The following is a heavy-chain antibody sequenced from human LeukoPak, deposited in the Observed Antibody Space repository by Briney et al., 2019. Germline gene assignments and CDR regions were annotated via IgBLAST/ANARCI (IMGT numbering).Heavy chain of an antibody. V-gene: IGHV3-48*01. CDR2: ISSRCSAI. D-gene: IGHD2-15*01. CDR1: GFPLSSYS. J-gene: IGHJ4*02. CDR3: VRVKGSYFDY. Sequence: PGGSLRLSCAASGFPLSSYSINWVRQAPGKGLEWVSYISSRCSAIYYVASVKGRFTVSRDNAKNSLFLPMKSPRAEDPDVYYCVRVKGSYFDYWGQGALVTVSS.